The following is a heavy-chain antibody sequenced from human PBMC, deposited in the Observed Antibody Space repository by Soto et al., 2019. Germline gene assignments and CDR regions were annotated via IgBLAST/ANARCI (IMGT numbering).Heavy chain of an antibody. V-gene: IGHV3-30*18. Sequence: GGSLRLSCAASGFTFDDYAMHWVRQAPGKGLEWVAFVSSDGNNKYYGDSVKGRFTISRDNSKNMVFLQVDSLRVDDTAVYYCAKDRVIQLLPIWPDPWGQGTLVTVSS. D-gene: IGHD2-2*01. CDR3: AKDRVIQLLPIWPDP. J-gene: IGHJ5*02. CDR2: VSSDGNNK. CDR1: GFTFDDYA.